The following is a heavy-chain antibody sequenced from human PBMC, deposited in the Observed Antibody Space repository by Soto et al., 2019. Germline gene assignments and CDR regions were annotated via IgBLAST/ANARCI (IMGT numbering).Heavy chain of an antibody. CDR3: AKVGFPYSYGYLFYY. D-gene: IGHD5-18*01. CDR2: IGIGSSTK. V-gene: IGHV3-48*01. Sequence: PGGSLRLSCAASGFTFSSYAMHWVRQAPGQGLEWVSYIGIGSSTKYYADSVKGRFTISRDNAKNSLYLQMNSLRAEDTAVYYCAKVGFPYSYGYLFYYWGQGTLVTVSS. CDR1: GFTFSSYA. J-gene: IGHJ4*02.